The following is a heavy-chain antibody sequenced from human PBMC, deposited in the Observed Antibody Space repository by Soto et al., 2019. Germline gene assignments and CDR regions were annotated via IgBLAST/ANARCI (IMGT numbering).Heavy chain of an antibody. CDR2: ISAHNGNT. Sequence: ASVKVSCKASGYTFISYGITWVRQAPGQGLEWMGWISAHNGNTNYAQKLQGRVTMTTDTSTSTAYMELRSLRSDDTAVYYCARAYYYNSGTLAWFDPWGQGTLVTVPS. CDR1: GYTFISYG. J-gene: IGHJ5*02. CDR3: ARAYYYNSGTLAWFDP. D-gene: IGHD3-10*01. V-gene: IGHV1-18*01.